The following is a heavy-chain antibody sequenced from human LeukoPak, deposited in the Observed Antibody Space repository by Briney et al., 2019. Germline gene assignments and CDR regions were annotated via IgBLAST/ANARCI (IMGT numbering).Heavy chain of an antibody. CDR1: GFTFSSYA. J-gene: IGHJ3*02. CDR2: ISGSGGST. CDR3: AKDCGLGSCHDAFDI. Sequence: GGSLRLSCAASGFTFSSYAMSWVRQAPGKGLEWVSAISGSGGSTYYADSVKGRFTISRDNSKNTLYLHMNSLRAEDTAVYYCAKDCGLGSCHDAFDIWGQGTMVTVSS. D-gene: IGHD3-16*01. V-gene: IGHV3-23*01.